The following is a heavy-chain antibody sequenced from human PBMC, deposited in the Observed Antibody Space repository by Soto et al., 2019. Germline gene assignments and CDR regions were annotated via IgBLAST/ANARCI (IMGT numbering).Heavy chain of an antibody. CDR2: LYYGGSA. D-gene: IGHD4-4*01. J-gene: IGHJ4*02. Sequence: PSETLSLTCTFSCGSISSYYWNWIRQPPGKGLEWIGFLYYGGSAHFNPSLKSRVTISGDTSKNQFSLKLTSVTAADTAMYYCARANSNSPQRHFDYWGQGTLVTVSS. V-gene: IGHV4-59*12. CDR3: ARANSNSPQRHFDY. CDR1: CGSISSYY.